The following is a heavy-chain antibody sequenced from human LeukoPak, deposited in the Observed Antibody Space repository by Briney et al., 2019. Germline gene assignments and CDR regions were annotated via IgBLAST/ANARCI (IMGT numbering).Heavy chain of an antibody. V-gene: IGHV3-21*01. J-gene: IGHJ6*02. CDR3: ARVRIVVVPAAITNYYYYGMDV. Sequence: GSLRLSCAASGVTFSSYSMNWVRQAPGKGLEWVSFISSSSSYIYYADSVKGRFTISRDNAKNSLYLQMNSLRAEDTAVYYCARVRIVVVPAAITNYYYYGMDVWGQGTAVTVSS. D-gene: IGHD2-2*02. CDR2: ISSSSSYI. CDR1: GVTFSSYS.